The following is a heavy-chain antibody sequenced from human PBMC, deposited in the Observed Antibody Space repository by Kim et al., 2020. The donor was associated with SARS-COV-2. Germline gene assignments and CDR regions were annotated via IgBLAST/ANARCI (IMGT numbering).Heavy chain of an antibody. CDR3: AKDGGNYCSSTSCYPRPIDS. Sequence: GGSLRLSCAASGFTFSSYGMHWVRQAPGKGLEWVAVIWYDGSNKYYADSVKGRFTISRDNSKNTLYLQMNSLRAEDTAVYYCAKDGGNYCSSTSCYPRPIDSWGQGTLVTVSS. V-gene: IGHV3-33*06. CDR2: IWYDGSNK. J-gene: IGHJ4*02. CDR1: GFTFSSYG. D-gene: IGHD2-2*01.